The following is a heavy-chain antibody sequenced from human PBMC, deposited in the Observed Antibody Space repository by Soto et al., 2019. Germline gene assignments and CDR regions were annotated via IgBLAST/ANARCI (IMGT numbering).Heavy chain of an antibody. CDR2: IYYSGST. CDR3: ARLVPYYHYGMDV. J-gene: IGHJ6*02. D-gene: IGHD3-10*01. V-gene: IGHV4-39*01. Sequence: ETLSLTCTVSGGSIGSIGYYWGRLRPPPGKGLEWVGSIYYSGSTYSNPSLKRRVTISVDTSKIQFSLKLSSVTAADTAVYYCARLVPYYHYGMDVWGQGTTVTVSS. CDR1: GGSIGSIGYY.